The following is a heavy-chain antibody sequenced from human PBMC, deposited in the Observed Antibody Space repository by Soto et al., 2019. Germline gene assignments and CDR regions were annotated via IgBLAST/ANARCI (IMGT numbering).Heavy chain of an antibody. CDR3: ARDPYGVYYFDY. CDR2: ISSSSSYI. V-gene: IGHV3-21*01. J-gene: IGHJ4*02. Sequence: GGSLRLSCAASGFTFSSYSMNWVRQAPGKGLEWVSSISSSSSYIYYADSVKGRFTISRDNSKNTVYLQMNSLRVEDTAVYYCARDPYGVYYFDYWGQGTLVTVSS. D-gene: IGHD4-17*01. CDR1: GFTFSSYS.